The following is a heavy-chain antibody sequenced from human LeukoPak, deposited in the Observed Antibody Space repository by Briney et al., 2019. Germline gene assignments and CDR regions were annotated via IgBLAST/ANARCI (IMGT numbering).Heavy chain of an antibody. V-gene: IGHV4-4*07. Sequence: NPSETLSLTCTVSGGSISSYYWSWIRQPAGKGLEWIGRIYTSGSTNYNPSLKSRVTMSVDTSKNQFSLKLSSVTAADAAVYYWARDRFLEWFFDPWGQGTLVTAAS. CDR1: GGSISSYY. CDR2: IYTSGST. J-gene: IGHJ5*02. CDR3: ARDRFLEWFFDP. D-gene: IGHD3-3*01.